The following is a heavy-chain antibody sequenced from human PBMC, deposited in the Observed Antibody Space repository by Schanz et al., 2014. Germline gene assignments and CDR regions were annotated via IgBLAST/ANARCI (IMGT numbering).Heavy chain of an antibody. D-gene: IGHD4-17*01. CDR3: TRKMKLGVYGGKGHDSLEI. CDR1: GFAFSSFA. CDR2: ISSRSSHI. Sequence: EVQLLESGGGLVEPAGSLRLSCVASGFAFSSFAMTWVRQAPGRGLEWVSSISSRSSHIYYADSVKGRFTVSRDNAKNTLYLQMNTLRAEDTAVYYCTRKMKLGVYGGKGHDSLEIWGQGRRLTVAP. J-gene: IGHJ3*02. V-gene: IGHV3-21*01.